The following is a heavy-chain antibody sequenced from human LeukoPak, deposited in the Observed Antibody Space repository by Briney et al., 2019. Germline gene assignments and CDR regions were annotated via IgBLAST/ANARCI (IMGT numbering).Heavy chain of an antibody. J-gene: IGHJ4*02. CDR2: ISGSGSTT. V-gene: IGHV3-23*01. CDR1: GFTFSNSA. CDR3: AKIRSVWDMN. D-gene: IGHD6-19*01. Sequence: GGFLRLSCAAPGFTFSNSAMSWVGQAPGKGLEWVSTISGSGSTTYYADSAKGRFSISRDNSNNTPYLQMNSPRAEDTAVYYCAKIRSVWDMNWGQGTLVTVSS.